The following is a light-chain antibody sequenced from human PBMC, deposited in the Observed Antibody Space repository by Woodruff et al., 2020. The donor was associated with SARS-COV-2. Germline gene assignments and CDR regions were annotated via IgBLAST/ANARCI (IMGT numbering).Light chain of an antibody. Sequence: APRLVIYEVSHRPSGVSGRFSGSKSGNTASLTISGLQTEDEADYYCSSYTSTDTYVFGTGTEVTVL. V-gene: IGLV2-14*01. J-gene: IGLJ1*01. CDR3: SSYTSTDTYV. CDR2: EVS.